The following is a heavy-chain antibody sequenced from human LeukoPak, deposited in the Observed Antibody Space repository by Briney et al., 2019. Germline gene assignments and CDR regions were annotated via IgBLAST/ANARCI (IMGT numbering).Heavy chain of an antibody. V-gene: IGHV3-23*01. J-gene: IGHJ4*02. Sequence: PGGTLRLSCAASGFTFSNYGMIWVRQAPGKRLEWVSGISGSGGSSYLADSVKGRFIISRDNSKNTLYLQMNSLRADDTAVYFCAKDRPTVYSSSWLHFLDSWGQGTLVTVSS. CDR1: GFTFSNYG. CDR3: AKDRPTVYSSSWLHFLDS. CDR2: ISGSGGSS. D-gene: IGHD6-13*01.